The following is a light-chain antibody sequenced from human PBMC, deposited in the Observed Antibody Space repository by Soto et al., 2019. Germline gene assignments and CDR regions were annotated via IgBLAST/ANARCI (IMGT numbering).Light chain of an antibody. Sequence: DIVMTQSPDSLAVSLGERVTINCKSSQSVLYSSNNKNYLAWYQQKPGQPPKLLIYWASTRESGVPDRFSGSGSGTDFTLTISSLQPDDCATYYCQHYNSYSEAFGQGTKVDNK. V-gene: IGKV4-1*01. J-gene: IGKJ1*01. CDR3: QHYNSYSEA. CDR2: WAS. CDR1: QSVLYSSNNKNY.